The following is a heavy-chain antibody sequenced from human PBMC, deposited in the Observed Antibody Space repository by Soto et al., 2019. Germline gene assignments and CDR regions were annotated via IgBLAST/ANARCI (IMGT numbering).Heavy chain of an antibody. V-gene: IGHV4-34*01. CDR1: GGSFSGYY. D-gene: IGHD6-6*01. Sequence: QVQLQQWGAGLLKPSETLSLTCAVYGGSFSGYYWSWIRQPPGKGLEWIGEINHSGSTNYNPSLKSRVTISVDKSKNQFSLKLSSVTAADTAVYYCARFGAARRTSGIDYWGQGTLVTVSS. CDR2: INHSGST. CDR3: ARFGAARRTSGIDY. J-gene: IGHJ4*02.